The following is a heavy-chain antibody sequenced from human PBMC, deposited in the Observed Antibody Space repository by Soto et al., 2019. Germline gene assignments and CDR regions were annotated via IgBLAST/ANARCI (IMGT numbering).Heavy chain of an antibody. J-gene: IGHJ6*03. CDR3: ARDAGAALVTTYMDV. CDR1: GFTFSSYW. Sequence: GGSLRLSCAASGFTFSSYWMSWVRQAPGKGLEWVANIKQDGSEKYYVDSVKGRFTIPRDNAKNSLYLQMNSLRAEDTAVYYCARDAGAALVTTYMDVWGKGTTVTVSS. CDR2: IKQDGSEK. D-gene: IGHD5-18*01. V-gene: IGHV3-7*01.